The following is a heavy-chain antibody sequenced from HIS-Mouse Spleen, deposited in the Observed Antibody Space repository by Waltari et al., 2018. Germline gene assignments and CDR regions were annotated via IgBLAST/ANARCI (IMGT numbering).Heavy chain of an antibody. D-gene: IGHD6-6*01. J-gene: IGHJ4*02. V-gene: IGHV3-9*01. CDR1: GFTFDDYA. CDR2: ISWNSGSI. CDR3: AKDISSSSNY. Sequence: EVQLVESGGGLVQPGRSLRLACAASGFTFDDYAMHWVRQAPGKGLEWVLGISWNSGSIGYADSVKGRFTISRDNAKNALYLQMNSLRAEETALYYCAKDISSSSNYWGQGTLVTVSS.